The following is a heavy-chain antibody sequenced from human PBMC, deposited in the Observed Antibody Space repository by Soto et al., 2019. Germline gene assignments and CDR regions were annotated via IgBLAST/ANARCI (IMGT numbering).Heavy chain of an antibody. Sequence: QTLSLTCDISGDSVSSNSAGWNWIRQTPSRGLEWLGRTYYKSKWYYTYAASVKSRITVSPDTSKNQFSLQLTSVTPEDTAVYYCARGSWDDVSGHYYMDVWDKGTKVTVSS. CDR2: TYYKSKWYY. J-gene: IGHJ6*03. CDR1: GDSVSSNSAG. V-gene: IGHV6-1*01. D-gene: IGHD1-1*01. CDR3: ARGSWDDVSGHYYMDV.